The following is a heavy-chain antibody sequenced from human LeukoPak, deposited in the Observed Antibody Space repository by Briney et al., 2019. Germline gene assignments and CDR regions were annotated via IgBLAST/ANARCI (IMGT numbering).Heavy chain of an antibody. V-gene: IGHV3-23*01. CDR2: ISESGGTT. CDR3: ANTRKRYCSGGNCYSGILVYFDY. CDR1: GFTFGDYA. Sequence: PGGSLRLSCTASGFTFGDYAMSWFRQAPGKGLEWVSSISESGGTTDYADSVKGRFTISRDNSKNTLYLQMNSLRAEDTAVYYCANTRKRYCSGGNCYSGILVYFDYWGQGTLVTVSS. J-gene: IGHJ4*02. D-gene: IGHD2-15*01.